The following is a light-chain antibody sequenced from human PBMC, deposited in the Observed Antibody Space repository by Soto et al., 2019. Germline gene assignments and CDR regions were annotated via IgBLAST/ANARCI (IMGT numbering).Light chain of an antibody. CDR2: DAS. J-gene: IGKJ1*01. V-gene: IGKV1-5*01. CDR1: QSISRS. CDR3: QQYNRYSGT. Sequence: DIQMTQSPSTLSASVGDRVIITCRASQSISRSLAWYHQKPGKAPKLLTYDASSLESGVPSRFSGSGSGTEFTLTISSLQPDDFAPYYCQQYNRYSGTFGQGTKVDIK.